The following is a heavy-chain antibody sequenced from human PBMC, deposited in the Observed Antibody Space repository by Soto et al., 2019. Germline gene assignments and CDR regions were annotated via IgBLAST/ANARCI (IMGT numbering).Heavy chain of an antibody. Sequence: QVQLVQSGGEVKKPGASVKVSCKTSGYSFTTYGISWVRQAPGQGLEWMGWISAYNGNTNYAQKLQDRVTMTTDTSTSTAYMELRSLRPDDTAVYYCAREGPAPYYSYGMDVWGQGSTVTVSS. V-gene: IGHV1-18*01. CDR3: AREGPAPYYSYGMDV. CDR2: ISAYNGNT. CDR1: GYSFTTYG. J-gene: IGHJ6*02.